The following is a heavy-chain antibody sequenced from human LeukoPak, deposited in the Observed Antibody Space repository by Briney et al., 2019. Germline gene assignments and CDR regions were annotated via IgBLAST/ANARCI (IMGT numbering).Heavy chain of an antibody. CDR2: INPNSGDT. CDR1: GYTFTGYY. J-gene: IGHJ4*02. CDR3: ARVLWGATAFDY. V-gene: IGHV1-2*02. Sequence: GASVKVSCKASGYTFTGYYMHWVRQAPGQGLEWMGWINPNSGDTNYAQKFQGRVTLTRDTSISTAYMELSRLRSDDTAMYYCARVLWGATAFDYWGQGTLVTVSS. D-gene: IGHD1-26*01.